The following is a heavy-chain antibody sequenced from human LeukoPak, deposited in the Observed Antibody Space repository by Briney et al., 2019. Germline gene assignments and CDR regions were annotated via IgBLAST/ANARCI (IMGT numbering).Heavy chain of an antibody. Sequence: GGSLRLSCAASGFTFSNYGMSWVRQAPGKGLEWVSGISGSRGRTYYADSVKGRSTISRDNSKNTLYLQMNSLRAEDTAIYYCATQQWLVSDFDYWGQGTLVTVSS. J-gene: IGHJ4*02. V-gene: IGHV3-23*01. D-gene: IGHD6-19*01. CDR1: GFTFSNYG. CDR3: ATQQWLVSDFDY. CDR2: ISGSRGRT.